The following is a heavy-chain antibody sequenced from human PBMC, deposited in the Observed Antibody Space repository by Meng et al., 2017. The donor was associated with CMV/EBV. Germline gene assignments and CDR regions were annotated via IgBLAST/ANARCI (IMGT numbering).Heavy chain of an antibody. Sequence: SETLSLTCTVSGGSISSYYWSWIRQPPGKGLEWIGYIYYSGSTNYNPSLKSRVTISVDKSKNQFSLKLSSVTAADTAVYYCARAVAGIVDYWGQGTLVTVSS. D-gene: IGHD6-19*01. V-gene: IGHV4-59*12. CDR2: IYYSGST. CDR3: ARAVAGIVDY. J-gene: IGHJ4*02. CDR1: GGSISSYY.